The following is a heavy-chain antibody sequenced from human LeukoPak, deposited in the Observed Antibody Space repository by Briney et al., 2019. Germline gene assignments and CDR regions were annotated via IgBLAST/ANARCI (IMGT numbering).Heavy chain of an antibody. CDR2: INPSGGST. D-gene: IGHD6-13*01. J-gene: IGHJ5*02. Sequence: ASVKVSCKASGYTFTSYYMHWVRQAPGQGLEWMGIINPSGGSTSYAQKFQGRVTMTRDTSTSTVYMELSSLRSEDTAVHYCARGPPGIAAAGTLHNWFDPWGQGTLVTVSS. CDR1: GYTFTSYY. CDR3: ARGPPGIAAAGTLHNWFDP. V-gene: IGHV1-46*01.